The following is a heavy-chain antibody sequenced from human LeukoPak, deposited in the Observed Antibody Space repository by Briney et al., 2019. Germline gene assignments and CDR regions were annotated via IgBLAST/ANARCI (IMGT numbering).Heavy chain of an antibody. D-gene: IGHD2-15*01. CDR1: GFTFNAFW. CDR3: ARAGFCSGDSCYDIDY. Sequence: GGSLRLSCAASGFTFNAFWMSWVRQAPGKGLEWVANIKQDGVEKSYVDSVEARFTISRDNSKNTVYLQMNSLRVEDTAVYYCARAGFCSGDSCYDIDYWGQGTLVTVSS. CDR2: IKQDGVEK. J-gene: IGHJ4*02. V-gene: IGHV3-7*01.